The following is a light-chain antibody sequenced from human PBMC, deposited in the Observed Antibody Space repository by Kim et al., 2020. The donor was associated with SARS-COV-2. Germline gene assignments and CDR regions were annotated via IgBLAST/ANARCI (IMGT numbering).Light chain of an antibody. Sequence: VDLGQTVRITCQGDSRRSYYATWYQQKPGQAPIVVIYGKNNRPSGIPDRFSGSSSGNTASLTITGTQAGDEADYYCNSRDSNDNVVFGGGTQLTVL. CDR3: NSRDSNDNVV. J-gene: IGLJ2*01. CDR1: SRRSYY. V-gene: IGLV3-19*01. CDR2: GKN.